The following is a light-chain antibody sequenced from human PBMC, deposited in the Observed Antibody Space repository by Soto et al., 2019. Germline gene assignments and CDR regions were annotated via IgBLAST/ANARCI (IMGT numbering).Light chain of an antibody. J-gene: IGKJ1*01. CDR3: QQYNNWPPDKT. CDR2: GAS. CDR1: QSVGSN. V-gene: IGKV3-15*01. Sequence: EIVMTQSPATLSVSPGERATLSCRASQSVGSNLAWYQQKPGQAPRLLIYGASTRATGIPARFSRSGSGTEFTRTISSLQAEDFAIYFCQQYNNWPPDKTFGQGTKVEIK.